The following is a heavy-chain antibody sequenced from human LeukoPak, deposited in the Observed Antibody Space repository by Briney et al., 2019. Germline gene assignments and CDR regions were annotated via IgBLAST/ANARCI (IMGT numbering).Heavy chain of an antibody. V-gene: IGHV3-21*01. J-gene: IGHJ6*04. CDR2: ISSSSSYI. CDR1: GFTFSSYS. CDR3: ARDSSIWYDYGTDV. D-gene: IGHD6-13*01. Sequence: GGSLRLSCAASGFTFSSYSMNWVRQAPGKGLEWVSSISSSSSYIYYADSVKGRFTISRDNAKNSLYLQMNSLRAEYTAVYYCARDSSIWYDYGTDVWGKGTTVTVSS.